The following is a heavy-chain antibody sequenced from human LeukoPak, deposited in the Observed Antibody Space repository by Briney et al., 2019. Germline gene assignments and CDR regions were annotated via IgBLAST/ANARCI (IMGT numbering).Heavy chain of an antibody. V-gene: IGHV4-59*02. Sequence: PSETLSLTCVVSGGSVSGYYWGWIRQPPGRGLEWIGYVYYSGSTNYNPSFKSRITISVDTSKNQFSLKLSSVTAADTAVYYCARGAAAGSGHWFDPWGQGTLVTVSS. J-gene: IGHJ5*02. CDR1: GGSVSGYY. CDR2: VYYSGST. CDR3: ARGAAAGSGHWFDP. D-gene: IGHD6-13*01.